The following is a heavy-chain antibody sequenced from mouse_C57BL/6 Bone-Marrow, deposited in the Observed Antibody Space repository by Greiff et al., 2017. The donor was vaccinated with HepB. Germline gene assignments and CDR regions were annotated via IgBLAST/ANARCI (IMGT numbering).Heavy chain of an antibody. V-gene: IGHV1-69*01. CDR2: IDPSDSYT. J-gene: IGHJ1*03. Sequence: QVQLQQPGAELVMPGASVKLSCKASGYTFTSYWMHWVKQRPGQGLEWIGEIDPSDSYTNYNQKFKGKSTLTVDKSSSTAYMQLSSLTSEDSAVYYCARWPTVVEGYFDVWGTGTTVTVSS. CDR1: GYTFTSYW. D-gene: IGHD1-1*01. CDR3: ARWPTVVEGYFDV.